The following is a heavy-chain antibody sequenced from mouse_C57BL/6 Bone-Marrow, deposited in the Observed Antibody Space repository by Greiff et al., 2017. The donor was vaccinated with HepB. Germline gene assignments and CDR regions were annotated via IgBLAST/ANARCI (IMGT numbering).Heavy chain of an antibody. Sequence: EVMLVESGGGLVQPGGSLKLSCAASGFTFSDYYMYWVRQTPEKRLEWVAYISNGGGSTYYPDTVKGRFTISRDNAKNTLYMQMSRLKSEDTAMYYCARHWDYDGRGYAMDYWGQGTSVTVSS. CDR3: ARHWDYDGRGYAMDY. V-gene: IGHV5-12*01. D-gene: IGHD2-4*01. CDR2: ISNGGGST. CDR1: GFTFSDYY. J-gene: IGHJ4*01.